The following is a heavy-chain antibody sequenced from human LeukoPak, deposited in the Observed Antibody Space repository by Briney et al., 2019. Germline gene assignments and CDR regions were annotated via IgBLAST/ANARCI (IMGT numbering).Heavy chain of an antibody. CDR1: GGSISSSSYY. CDR3: ARRSYYDLNP. CDR2: IYYSGST. D-gene: IGHD3-3*01. Sequence: SETLSLTCTVSGGSISSSSYYWGWIRQPPGKGLEWIGSIYYSGSTYYNPSLKSRVTISVDTSKNQFSLKLSSVTAADTAVYYCARRSYYDLNPWGQGTLVTVSS. J-gene: IGHJ5*02. V-gene: IGHV4-39*01.